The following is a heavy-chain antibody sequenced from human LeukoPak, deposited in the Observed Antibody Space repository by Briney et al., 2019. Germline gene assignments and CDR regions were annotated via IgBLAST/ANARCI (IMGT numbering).Heavy chain of an antibody. Sequence: SVKVSCKASGGTFSSYAISWVRQAPGQGLEWMGGIIPIFGTANYAQKFQGRVTITTDESTSTAYMELSSLRSEDTAVYYCARDHLPYYYDSSGYCYFDYWGQGTLVTVPS. V-gene: IGHV1-69*05. J-gene: IGHJ4*02. CDR3: ARDHLPYYYDSSGYCYFDY. CDR1: GGTFSSYA. D-gene: IGHD3-22*01. CDR2: IIPIFGTA.